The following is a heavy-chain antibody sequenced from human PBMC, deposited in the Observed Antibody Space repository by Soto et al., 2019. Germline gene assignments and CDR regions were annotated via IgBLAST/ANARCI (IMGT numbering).Heavy chain of an antibody. CDR1: GFTFSSYW. V-gene: IGHV3-23*01. D-gene: IGHD1-26*01. CDR2: LTDSGDST. CDR3: ARDLGGQIVDY. Sequence: GGSLRLSCAASGFTFSSYWMHWVRQAPGKGLVWVSALTDSGDSTYYADSVKGRFTISRDNSKNTLYLQMNSLRAEDTAVYYCARDLGGQIVDYWGQGTLVTVSS. J-gene: IGHJ4*02.